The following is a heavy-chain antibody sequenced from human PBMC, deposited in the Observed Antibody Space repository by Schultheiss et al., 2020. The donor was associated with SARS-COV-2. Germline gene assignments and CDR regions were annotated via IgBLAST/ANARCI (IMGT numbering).Heavy chain of an antibody. CDR2: IIPIFGTA. Sequence: VKVSCKASGGTFSSYAISWVRQAPGQGLEWMGGIIPIFGTANYAQKFQGRVTITADESTSTAYMELSSLRSEDTAVYYCAREIKRYYYYGMDVWGQGTTVTVSS. CDR1: GGTFSSYA. V-gene: IGHV1-69*13. CDR3: AREIKRYYYYGMDV. J-gene: IGHJ6*02.